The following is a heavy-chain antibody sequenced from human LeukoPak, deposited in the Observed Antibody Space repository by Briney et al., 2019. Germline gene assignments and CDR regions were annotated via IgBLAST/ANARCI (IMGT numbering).Heavy chain of an antibody. CDR3: ARDRLYNWNYLTAAFDI. Sequence: GGSLRLSCAASGFTFSSYWMSWVRQAPGKGLEWVANIKQDGSEKYYVDSVKGRFTISRDNAKNSLYLQMNSLRAEDTAVYYCARDRLYNWNYLTAAFDIWGQGTVVTVSS. CDR2: IKQDGSEK. D-gene: IGHD1-7*01. J-gene: IGHJ3*02. CDR1: GFTFSSYW. V-gene: IGHV3-7*01.